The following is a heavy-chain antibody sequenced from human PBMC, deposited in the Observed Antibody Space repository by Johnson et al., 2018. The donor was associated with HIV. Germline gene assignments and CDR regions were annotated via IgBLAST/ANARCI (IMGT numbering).Heavy chain of an antibody. V-gene: IGHV3-30*04. CDR1: GLNFSDYS. CDR2: ISFDGTTK. D-gene: IGHD5-24*01. J-gene: IGHJ3*02. Sequence: QMLLVESGGGVVQPGTSMRLSCVVSGLNFSDYSMHWVRQTPGKGLEWVAVISFDGTTKYYVGSVKGRFTISRDNAKNSLYLQMSSLRAEDTAVYYCARDGPWLQSQRDAFDIWGQGTMVTVSS. CDR3: ARDGPWLQSQRDAFDI.